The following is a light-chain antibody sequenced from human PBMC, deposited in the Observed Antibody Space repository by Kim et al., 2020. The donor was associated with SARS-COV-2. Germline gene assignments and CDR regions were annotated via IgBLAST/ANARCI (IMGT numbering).Light chain of an antibody. CDR1: QSVSKY. Sequence: EVVLTQSPATLSLSPGERATLSCRASQSVSKYLAWYQQKPGQAPRLLIYDASNRATGTPARFSGSGFGTDFTLTISSLEPEDFAVYYCQQRSNWPPLFTFGPGTKVDIK. CDR3: QQRSNWPPLFT. V-gene: IGKV3-11*01. CDR2: DAS. J-gene: IGKJ3*01.